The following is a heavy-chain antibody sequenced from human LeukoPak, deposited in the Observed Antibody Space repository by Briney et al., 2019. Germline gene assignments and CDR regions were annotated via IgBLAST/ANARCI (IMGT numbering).Heavy chain of an antibody. V-gene: IGHV4-59*08. D-gene: IGHD6-19*01. CDR2: IYYSGST. CDR3: LRGNPNLHPTPQGPIPNNSGPPKDQFPPKAVSGAPRRRGGEFLGERGEEQRGGVFPP. Sequence: SENLSLTCTVSGGSISSYYWSWIRQPPGKGLEWIGYIYYSGSTNYNPSLKSRVTISVDTSKNQFSLKLSSVAAADTAVYYCLRGNPNLHPTPQGPIPNNSGPPKDQFPPKAVSGAPRRRGGEFLGERGEEQRGGVFPPRDQGT. J-gene: IGHJ4*01. CDR1: GGSISSYY.